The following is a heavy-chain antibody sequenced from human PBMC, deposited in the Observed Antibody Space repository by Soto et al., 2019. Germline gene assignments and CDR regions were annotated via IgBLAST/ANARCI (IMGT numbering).Heavy chain of an antibody. Sequence: PGGSLRLSCAASGFTFSSYAMSWVRQAPGKGLEWVSAISGSGGSTYYADSVKGRFTISRDNSKNTLYLQMDSLRAEDTAVYYCAKETQKDYSYYYYGMDVWGHGTTVTVSS. CDR1: GFTFSSYA. D-gene: IGHD4-4*01. J-gene: IGHJ6*02. CDR3: AKETQKDYSYYYYGMDV. CDR2: ISGSGGST. V-gene: IGHV3-23*01.